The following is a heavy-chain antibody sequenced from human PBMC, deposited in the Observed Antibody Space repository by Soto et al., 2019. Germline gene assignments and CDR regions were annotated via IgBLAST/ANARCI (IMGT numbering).Heavy chain of an antibody. J-gene: IGHJ4*02. CDR1: GFTFSNFW. V-gene: IGHV3-7*03. CDR2: IKKDGSEK. CDR3: TTGGLLTLRY. Sequence: PGVSLRLSCEVSGFTFSNFWMTWVRQAPGKGLEWVANIKKDGSEKNFVDSVKGRFTISRDNAKNSLYLQMNSLRAEDTAVYYCTTGGLLTLRYWGQGALVTVSS. D-gene: IGHD3-10*01.